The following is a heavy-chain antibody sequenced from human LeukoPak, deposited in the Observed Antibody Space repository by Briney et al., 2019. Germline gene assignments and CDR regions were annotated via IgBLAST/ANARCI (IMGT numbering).Heavy chain of an antibody. D-gene: IGHD1-26*01. J-gene: IGHJ4*02. CDR2: LYPGDSDT. CDR3: ARFWAGSVGARRYYFDY. Sequence: HGGALKVSWKGSWYSFTRFWIGLVGPVAGEGLGVVGILYPGDSDTRYSPSFQGQVTISADKSISTAYLQWSSLKASDTAMYYCARFWAGSVGARRYYFDYWGQGTLVTVSS. CDR1: WYSFTRFW. V-gene: IGHV5-51*01.